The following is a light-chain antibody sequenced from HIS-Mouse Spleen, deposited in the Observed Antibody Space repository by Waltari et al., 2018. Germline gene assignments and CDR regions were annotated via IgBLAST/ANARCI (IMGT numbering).Light chain of an antibody. CDR3: QQLNSYPPT. V-gene: IGKV1-9*01. Sequence: DIQLTQSPSFLSASVGDRVTIPCRARQGISSYLAWYQQKPGKAPKLLIYAASTLQRGVPSRFSGSGSWTEFTLTISSLQPEDFATYYCQQLNSYPPTFGQGTKVEIK. CDR1: QGISSY. CDR2: AAS. J-gene: IGKJ1*01.